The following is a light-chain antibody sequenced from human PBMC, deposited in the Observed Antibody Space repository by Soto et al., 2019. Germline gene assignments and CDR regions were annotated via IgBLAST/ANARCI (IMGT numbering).Light chain of an antibody. CDR3: QHYGGMWT. CDR1: QGIGNA. V-gene: IGKV1-13*02. CDR2: DAS. J-gene: IGKJ1*01. Sequence: AIQMTQCPSSLSASVGDRVTISCRASQGIGNALGWYQQKPGKAPKVLIYDASNLESGVPSRFSGFRSGTEFTLTISSLQPDDFAAYYCQHYGGMWTFGQGTKVDIK.